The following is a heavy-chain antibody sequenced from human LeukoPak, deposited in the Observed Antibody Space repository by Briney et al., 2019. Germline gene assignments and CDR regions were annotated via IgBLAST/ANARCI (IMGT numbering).Heavy chain of an antibody. D-gene: IGHD2-15*01. J-gene: IGHJ4*02. CDR3: ARGRVEEYCSGGSCYHDDF. CDR2: MNPNSGNT. Sequence: ASVKVSCKASGYTFTSYYINWVRQATGQGLEWMEWMNPNSGNTGYAQKFQGRVTMTRNTSISTAYMELSSLGSEDTAVYYCARGRVEEYCSGGSCYHDDFWGQGALVTVSS. CDR1: GYTFTSYY. V-gene: IGHV1-8*01.